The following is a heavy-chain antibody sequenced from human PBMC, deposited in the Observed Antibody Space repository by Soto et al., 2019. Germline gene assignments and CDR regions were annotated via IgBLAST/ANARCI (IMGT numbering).Heavy chain of an antibody. Sequence: EVQLLDSGGGLVQPGGALRLSCSASGFIFSSSAMNWVRQAPGKGLEWVSAISGSGGSIYYADSVKGRFTISRDNSKTRLYLQKDSLRGEDTAVYYCAKGGGDSLRYGMDVWGQGTTVTVSS. CDR2: ISGSGGSI. V-gene: IGHV3-23*01. J-gene: IGHJ6*02. D-gene: IGHD2-21*02. CDR1: GFIFSSSA. CDR3: AKGGGDSLRYGMDV.